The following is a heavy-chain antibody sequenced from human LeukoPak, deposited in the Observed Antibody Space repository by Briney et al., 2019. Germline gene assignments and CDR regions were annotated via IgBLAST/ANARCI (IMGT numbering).Heavy chain of an antibody. CDR2: ISGYNDDT. V-gene: IGHV1-18*01. J-gene: IGHJ6*02. CDR1: GYTFTSYG. CDR3: ARVRLSGDYYYYGMDV. Sequence: ASVTVSCTASGYTFTSYGISWVRQAPGQGLEWMGWISGYNDDTNYAQRLQGRVTMTTDTSTSTAFMELKRLRSDDTAVYYCARVRLSGDYYYYGMDVWGQGTTVTVSS. D-gene: IGHD7-27*01.